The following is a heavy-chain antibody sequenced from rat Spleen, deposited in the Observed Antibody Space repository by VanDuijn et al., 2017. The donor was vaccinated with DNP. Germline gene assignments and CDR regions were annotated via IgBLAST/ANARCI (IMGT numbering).Heavy chain of an antibody. J-gene: IGHJ3*01. Sequence: EVQLVESGGGPVQPGRSLKLSCVASGFIFSNYWMTWIRQAPGKGLEWIASITNTGGSTYYLDSVKGRFTISRDNAKSTLYLQMDSLRSEDTATYYCATGPITTFAYWGQGTLVTVSS. CDR3: ATGPITTFAY. CDR2: ITNTGGST. V-gene: IGHV5-31*01. CDR1: GFIFSNYW. D-gene: IGHD1-10*01.